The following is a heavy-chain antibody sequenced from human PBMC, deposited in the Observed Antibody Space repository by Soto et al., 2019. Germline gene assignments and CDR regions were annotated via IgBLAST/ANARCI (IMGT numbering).Heavy chain of an antibody. V-gene: IGHV4-4*02. CDR3: ARCPLWGDYSCVRFDP. CDR2: ISHSGST. Sequence: NPSETLSLTCAVSGDSINSSHWWNWVRQPPGKGLEWIGQISHSGSTNYNPSLTSRVNKSVDKSKNHFSLKLTSVTAADTAVYYCARCPLWGDYSCVRFDPWGQGTLVTVSS. D-gene: IGHD4-17*01. J-gene: IGHJ5*02. CDR1: GDSINSSHW.